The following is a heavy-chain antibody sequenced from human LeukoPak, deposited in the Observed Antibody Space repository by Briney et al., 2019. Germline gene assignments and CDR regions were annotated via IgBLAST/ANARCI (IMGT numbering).Heavy chain of an antibody. J-gene: IGHJ4*02. V-gene: IGHV4-34*01. D-gene: IGHD6-19*01. Sequence: KPSETLSLTCAVYGGSFSGYYWSWIRQPPGKGLEWIGEINHSGSTNYNPSLKSRVTISVDTSKNQFSLKLSSVTAADTAVYYCAAVAGGYWGQGTLVTVSS. CDR3: AAVAGGY. CDR1: GGSFSGYY. CDR2: INHSGST.